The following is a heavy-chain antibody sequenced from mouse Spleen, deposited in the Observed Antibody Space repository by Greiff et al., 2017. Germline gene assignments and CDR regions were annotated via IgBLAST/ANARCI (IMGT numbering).Heavy chain of an antibody. D-gene: IGHD2-10*02. V-gene: IGHV5-6-3*01. Sequence: LMESGGGLVQPGGSLKLSCAASGFTFSSYGMSWVRQTPDKRLELVATINSNGGSTYYPDSVKGRFTISRDNAKNTLYLQMSSLKSEDTAMYYCARDQEYGNYVYAMDYWGQGTSVTVSS. CDR3: ARDQEYGNYVYAMDY. CDR2: INSNGGST. CDR1: GFTFSSYG. J-gene: IGHJ4*01.